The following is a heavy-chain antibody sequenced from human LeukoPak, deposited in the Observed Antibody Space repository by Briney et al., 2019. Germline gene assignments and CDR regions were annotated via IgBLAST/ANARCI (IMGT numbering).Heavy chain of an antibody. CDR3: AKAGGRGMYYFDY. Sequence: GASVKVSCKASGGTFSSYAISWVRQAPGQGLEWMGGIIPIFGTANYAQKFQGRVTITADESTSTAYMELSSLRSEDTAVYYCAKAGGRGMYYFDYWGQGTLVTVSS. J-gene: IGHJ4*02. V-gene: IGHV1-69*13. CDR2: IIPIFGTA. D-gene: IGHD3-16*01. CDR1: GGTFSSYA.